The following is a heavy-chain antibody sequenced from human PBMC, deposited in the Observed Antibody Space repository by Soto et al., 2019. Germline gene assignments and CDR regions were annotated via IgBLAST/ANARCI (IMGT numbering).Heavy chain of an antibody. CDR3: AKVSVNYWYFDL. Sequence: EVQLLESGGGLVQPGGSLRLSCAASGFTFSSYAMSWVRPAPGKGLEWVSCITGSGGSTNYADSVNGRFTVSRDNSKNTLDLQMNSLRAEDTALYYCAKVSVNYWYFDLWGRGTLVTVSS. V-gene: IGHV3-23*01. J-gene: IGHJ2*01. CDR1: GFTFSSYA. CDR2: ITGSGGST.